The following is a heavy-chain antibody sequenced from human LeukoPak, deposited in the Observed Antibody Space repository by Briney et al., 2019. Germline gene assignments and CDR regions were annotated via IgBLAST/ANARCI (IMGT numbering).Heavy chain of an antibody. Sequence: ASVKASCKASGYTFTSYYMHWVRQAPGQGLEWMGIINPSGGSTSYAQKFQGRVTMTRDTSTSTVYMELSSLRSEDTAVYYCARATIPGYFDYWGQGTLVTVSS. CDR3: ARATIPGYFDY. D-gene: IGHD1-14*01. CDR1: GYTFTSYY. J-gene: IGHJ4*02. V-gene: IGHV1-46*01. CDR2: INPSGGST.